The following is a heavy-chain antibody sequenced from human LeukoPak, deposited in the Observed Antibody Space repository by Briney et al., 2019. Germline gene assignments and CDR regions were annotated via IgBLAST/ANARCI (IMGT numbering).Heavy chain of an antibody. V-gene: IGHV1-24*01. D-gene: IGHD3-10*01. CDR1: GYTLTELS. CDR2: FDPEDGET. J-gene: IGHJ4*02. CDR3: ATTYGSGIMVPLYYFDY. Sequence: GASVKVSCKVSGYTLTELSMHWVRQAPGKGLEWMGGFDPEDGETIYAQKFQGRVTMTEDTSTDTSYMELSSLRSEDTAVYYCATTYGSGIMVPLYYFDYWGQGTLVTVSS.